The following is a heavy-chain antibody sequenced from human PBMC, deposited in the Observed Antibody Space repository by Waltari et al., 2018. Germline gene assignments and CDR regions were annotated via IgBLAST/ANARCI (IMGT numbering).Heavy chain of an antibody. D-gene: IGHD6-13*01. CDR2: IKRDGSDK. V-gene: IGHV3-7*01. CDR3: TRGGRDSSWYWRD. J-gene: IGHJ4*02. Sequence: EVQLVESGGGLAQPGGSLRLSCAASGLSFSNYWMTWVRQASGKGPEWVANIKRDGSDKYYRDSVKGRFTISRDNAKNSLYLQMNNLRVEDTAVYYCTRGGRDSSWYWRDWGQGTLVTVSS. CDR1: GLSFSNYW.